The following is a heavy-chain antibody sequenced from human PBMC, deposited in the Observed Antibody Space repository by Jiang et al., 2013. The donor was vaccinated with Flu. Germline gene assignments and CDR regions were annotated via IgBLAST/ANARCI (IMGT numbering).Heavy chain of an antibody. Sequence: GLVKPSETLSLTCTVSGGSISSYYWSWIRQPPGKGLEWIGYIYYSGSTNYNPSLKSRVTISVDTSKNQFSLKLSSVTAADTAVYYCARHYDYGDYRADPWGQGTLVTVSS. V-gene: IGHV4-59*08. CDR3: ARHYDYGDYRADP. D-gene: IGHD4-17*01. J-gene: IGHJ5*02. CDR1: GGSISSYY. CDR2: IYYSGST.